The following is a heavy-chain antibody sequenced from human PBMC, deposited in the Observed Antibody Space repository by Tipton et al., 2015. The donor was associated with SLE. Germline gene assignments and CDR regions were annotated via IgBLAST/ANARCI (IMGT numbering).Heavy chain of an antibody. D-gene: IGHD2-15*01. Sequence: GSLRLSCAASGFTFSGYYMNWIRQAPGKGLEWLSYITTSGSSVYYADSVKGRFTISRDNAKNSLYLQMNSLRAEDTAVYYCATEGGASGGGFALDIWGQGTMVTVSP. V-gene: IGHV3-11*04. CDR3: ATEGGASGGGFALDI. J-gene: IGHJ3*02. CDR2: ITTSGSSV. CDR1: GFTFSGYY.